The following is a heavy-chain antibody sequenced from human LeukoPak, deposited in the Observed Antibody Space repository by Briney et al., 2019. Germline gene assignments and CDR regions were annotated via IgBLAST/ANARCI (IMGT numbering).Heavy chain of an antibody. D-gene: IGHD6-13*01. Sequence: SETLSLTCTVSGGSISSYYWSWIRQPPGKGLEWIGYIYYSGSTNYNPSLKSRVTISVDTSKNQFSLKLSSVTAADMAVYYCAREGYSSSWLDWFDPWGQGTLVTVSS. V-gene: IGHV4-59*01. CDR1: GGSISSYY. CDR3: AREGYSSSWLDWFDP. J-gene: IGHJ5*02. CDR2: IYYSGST.